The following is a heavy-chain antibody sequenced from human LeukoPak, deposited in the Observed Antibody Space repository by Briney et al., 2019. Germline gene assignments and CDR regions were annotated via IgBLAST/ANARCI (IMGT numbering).Heavy chain of an antibody. Sequence: GGSLRLSCAASGFTVSGNYMSWVRQAPGKGLEWVSVIYSGGSTNYADSVKGRFTISRDNSKNTLYLQMNSLRAEDTAVYYCAREGYYDSSGQDWGQGTLVTVSS. V-gene: IGHV3-53*01. CDR1: GFTVSGNY. J-gene: IGHJ4*02. D-gene: IGHD3-22*01. CDR3: AREGYYDSSGQD. CDR2: IYSGGST.